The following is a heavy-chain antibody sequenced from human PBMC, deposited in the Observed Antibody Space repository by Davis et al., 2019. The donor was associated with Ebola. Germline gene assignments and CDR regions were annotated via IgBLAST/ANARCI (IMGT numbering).Heavy chain of an antibody. CDR2: ISAYNGNT. V-gene: IGHV1-18*04. D-gene: IGHD2-2*01. CDR3: AGDHCSSTSCLYMDV. J-gene: IGHJ6*03. CDR1: GYTFTSYG. Sequence: ASVKVSCKASGYTFTSYGISWVRQAPGQGLEWMGWISAYNGNTNYAQKLQGRVTMTTDTSTSTAYMELRSLRSDDTAVYYCAGDHCSSTSCLYMDVWGKGTTVTVSS.